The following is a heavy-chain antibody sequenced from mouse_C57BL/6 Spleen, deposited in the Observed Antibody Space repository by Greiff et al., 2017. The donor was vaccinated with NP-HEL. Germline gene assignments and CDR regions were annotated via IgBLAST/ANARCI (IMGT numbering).Heavy chain of an antibody. CDR1: GYTFTDYE. J-gene: IGHJ4*01. D-gene: IGHD1-1*01. CDR3: TRTHYYGSSYGYYAMDY. Sequence: QVHVKQSGAELVRPGASVTLSCKASGYTFTDYEMHWVKQTPVHGLEWIGAIDPETGGTAYNQKFKGKAILTADKSSSTAYMELRRLTSEDSAVYYCTRTHYYGSSYGYYAMDYWGQGTSVTVSS. V-gene: IGHV1-15*01. CDR2: IDPETGGT.